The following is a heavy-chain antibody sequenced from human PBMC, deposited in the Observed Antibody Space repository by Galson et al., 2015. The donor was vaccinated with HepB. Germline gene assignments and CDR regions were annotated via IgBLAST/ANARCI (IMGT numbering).Heavy chain of an antibody. CDR1: GYTFTSYD. J-gene: IGHJ4*02. Sequence: SVKVSCKASGYTFTSYDINWVRQATGQGLEWMGWMNPNSGNTGYAQKFQGRVTMTKDTPTSTAYMELRSLRSDDTAVYYCARGWELRSLDFWGQGTLVTVSS. D-gene: IGHD1-26*01. V-gene: IGHV1-8*01. CDR2: MNPNSGNT. CDR3: ARGWELRSLDF.